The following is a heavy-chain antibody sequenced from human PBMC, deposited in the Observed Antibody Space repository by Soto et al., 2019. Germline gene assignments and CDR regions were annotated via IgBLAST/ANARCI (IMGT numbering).Heavy chain of an antibody. J-gene: IGHJ6*02. CDR2: IIPFIGTA. Sequence: QVQLVQSGAEVKKPGSSVTVSCKASGGTFSSYAISWVRQAPGQVLEWMGRIIPFIGTANYAQKFQGRVTITADESTSTAYMELTSLRSEDTAVYYCARVVMTTVPASYDYGMDVWGQGTTVTVSS. CDR3: ARVVMTTVPASYDYGMDV. D-gene: IGHD4-4*01. V-gene: IGHV1-69*18. CDR1: GGTFSSYA.